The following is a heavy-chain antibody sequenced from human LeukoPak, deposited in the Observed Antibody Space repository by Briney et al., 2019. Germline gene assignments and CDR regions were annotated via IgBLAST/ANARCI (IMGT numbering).Heavy chain of an antibody. CDR3: ARVQYQLLPRLYYYYYMDV. V-gene: IGHV3-21*01. CDR1: GFTFSSYN. CDR2: ISSRSSYI. Sequence: GGSLRLSCAASGFTFSSYNMNWVRQAPGKGLEWVSSISSRSSYIYYADSVKGRFTISRDNAKNSLYLQMNSLRAEDTAVYYCARVQYQLLPRLYYYYYMDVWGKGTTVTVSS. D-gene: IGHD2-2*01. J-gene: IGHJ6*03.